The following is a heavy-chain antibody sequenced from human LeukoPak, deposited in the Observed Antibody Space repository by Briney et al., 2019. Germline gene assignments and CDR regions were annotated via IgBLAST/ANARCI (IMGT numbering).Heavy chain of an antibody. V-gene: IGHV3-30*03. CDR1: GFNFMTYG. CDR3: ARDLGYSSGPNY. Sequence: GGSLRLSCAASGFNFMTYGMHWVRQAPGKGLEWVAFISYDGGKRFFGESVKGRFTIARDNSENTVSLQMNSLRAEDTAVYYCARDLGYSSGPNYWGQGTRVTVSS. CDR2: ISYDGGKR. D-gene: IGHD6-19*01. J-gene: IGHJ4*02.